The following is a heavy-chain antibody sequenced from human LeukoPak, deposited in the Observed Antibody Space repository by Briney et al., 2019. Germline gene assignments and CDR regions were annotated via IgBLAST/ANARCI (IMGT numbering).Heavy chain of an antibody. CDR3: ARDVHGDYGSGWFDH. D-gene: IGHD4-17*01. J-gene: IGHJ5*02. CDR2: IMPLFGTA. Sequence: SVKVSCKTSGGTFNNSAISWVRQAPGQGLEWLGGIMPLFGTAGYAQKFQGRVTITKDESTRTVYLELTSLTSDDTAVYYCARDVHGDYGSGWFDHWGQGTLVSVSS. CDR1: GGTFNNSA. V-gene: IGHV1-69*05.